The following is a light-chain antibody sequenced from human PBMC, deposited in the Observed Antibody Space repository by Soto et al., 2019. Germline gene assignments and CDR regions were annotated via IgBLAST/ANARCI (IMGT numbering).Light chain of an antibody. CDR3: QQYKSSPLT. CDR2: DAS. J-gene: IGKJ4*01. Sequence: DIQMTQSPSTLSASVGDRVTITCRASQSISSWLAWYQQKPGKAPKLLIYDASSLESGVPSRFSGSGSGTEFTLTISSLQPDDLATYYCQQYKSSPLTFGGGTKVEIK. V-gene: IGKV1-5*01. CDR1: QSISSW.